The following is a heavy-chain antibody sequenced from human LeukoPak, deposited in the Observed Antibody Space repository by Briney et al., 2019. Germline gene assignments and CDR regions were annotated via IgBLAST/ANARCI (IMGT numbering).Heavy chain of an antibody. D-gene: IGHD4-17*01. Sequence: EASVKVSCKVSGYTLTELSMHWVRQAPGKGLEWMGGFDPEDGEAIYAQKFQGRVTMTEDTSTDTAYMELSSLRSEDTAVYYCATDSDRDYGDRGYWGQGTLVTVSS. J-gene: IGHJ4*02. V-gene: IGHV1-24*01. CDR1: GYTLTELS. CDR3: ATDSDRDYGDRGY. CDR2: FDPEDGEA.